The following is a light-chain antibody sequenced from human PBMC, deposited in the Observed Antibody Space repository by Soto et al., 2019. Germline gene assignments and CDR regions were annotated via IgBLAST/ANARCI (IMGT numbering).Light chain of an antibody. Sequence: QSVLTQPASVSGSPGQAITISCTGTSSDVGWYNYVSWYQQQSGTAPKLMIHEVSNRPSGASDRFSGSKSGSPASRTISGLQADDEAGYYCSSYKSSRAYVFGIGSKV. CDR2: EVS. J-gene: IGLJ1*01. CDR3: SSYKSSRAYV. V-gene: IGLV2-14*01. CDR1: SSDVGWYNY.